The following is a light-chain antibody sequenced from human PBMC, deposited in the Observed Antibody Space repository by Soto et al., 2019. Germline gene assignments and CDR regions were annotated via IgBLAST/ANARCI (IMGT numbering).Light chain of an antibody. J-gene: IGKJ3*01. CDR2: GAS. CDR3: QQYNNRPFT. V-gene: IGKV3-15*01. Sequence: EIVMTQSPATLSVSPGERATLSCRASQSVSSNLAWYQQKPGQAPRLLIYGASTRAAGIPARFSGSGSGTEFTLTISSLQSEDFAVYYCQQYNNRPFTFRPGTKVDIK. CDR1: QSVSSN.